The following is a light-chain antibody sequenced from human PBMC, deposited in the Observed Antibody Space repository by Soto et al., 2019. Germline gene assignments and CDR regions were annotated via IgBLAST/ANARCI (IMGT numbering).Light chain of an antibody. CDR1: QSVSIS. CDR3: QQYSNWPSIT. J-gene: IGKJ5*01. Sequence: EIVMTQSPATLSVSPGEGATLSCRASQSVSISLAWYQQKPGQAPRLLIYGASTRATGIPARFSGSGSGTEFTLTIGILQSEDFSVYYCQQYSNWPSITFGQGTRLEIK. V-gene: IGKV3-15*01. CDR2: GAS.